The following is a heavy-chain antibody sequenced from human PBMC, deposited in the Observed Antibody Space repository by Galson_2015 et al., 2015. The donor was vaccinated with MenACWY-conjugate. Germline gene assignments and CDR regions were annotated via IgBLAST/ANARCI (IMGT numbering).Heavy chain of an antibody. V-gene: IGHV2-70*11. CDR3: ARIRRDFWSGDALYYYYCMDV. D-gene: IGHD3-3*01. Sequence: PALVKPTQTLTLTCTFSGFSLDTSGMCVGWIRQPPGKALEWLARIDWDDHKYYTTSLKTRLTISTDTSKNPGVLTMTNMDPVDTATYYCARIRRDFWSGDALYYYYCMDVWGKGTTVTVSS. CDR2: IDWDDHK. CDR1: GFSLDTSGMC. J-gene: IGHJ6*03.